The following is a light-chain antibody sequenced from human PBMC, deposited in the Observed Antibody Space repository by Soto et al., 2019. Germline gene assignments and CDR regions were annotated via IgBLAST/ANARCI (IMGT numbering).Light chain of an antibody. V-gene: IGLV3-9*01. CDR1: NIGSKY. CDR3: QVWVSSTGV. Sequence: SYELTQPLSVSVALGQTARITCGGNNIGSKYVHWYQQKPGQAPVLVIYRCTNRPSGIPERFSGSNSGNTATLTISRVQAGDEADYYCQVWVSSTGVFGTGTKLTVL. J-gene: IGLJ1*01. CDR2: RCT.